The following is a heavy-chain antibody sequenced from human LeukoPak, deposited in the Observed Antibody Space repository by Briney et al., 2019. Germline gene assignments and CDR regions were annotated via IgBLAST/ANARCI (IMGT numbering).Heavy chain of an antibody. V-gene: IGHV4-38-2*01. CDR1: GYSISSGYY. J-gene: IGHJ5*02. Sequence: SETLSLTCAVSGYSISSGYYWGWIRQPPGKGLEWIGSIYHSGSTYYNPSLKSRVTISVDTSKNQSSLKLSSVTAADTAVYYCARQYDPWGQGTLVTVSS. CDR2: IYHSGST. D-gene: IGHD4-11*01. CDR3: ARQYDP.